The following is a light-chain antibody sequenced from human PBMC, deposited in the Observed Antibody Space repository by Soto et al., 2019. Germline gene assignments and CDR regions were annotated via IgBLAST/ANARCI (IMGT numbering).Light chain of an antibody. J-gene: IGLJ1*01. V-gene: IGLV2-14*01. CDR2: DVS. CDR1: SSDVGGYNY. CDR3: SSYTSSSPPHYV. Sequence: QSVLTQPASVSGSPGQSITISCTGTSSDVGGYNYVSWYQQHPGKAPKLMIYDVSNRPSGVSNRFSGSKSGNTASLTISGLQAEDEADYYCSSYTSSSPPHYVFGTGTKVTIL.